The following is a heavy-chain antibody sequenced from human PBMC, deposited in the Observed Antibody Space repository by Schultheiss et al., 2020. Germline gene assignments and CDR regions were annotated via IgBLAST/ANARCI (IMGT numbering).Heavy chain of an antibody. Sequence: SETLSLTCAVYGGSFSVYYCSWIRQPPGKGLEWIGEINHSGSTNYNPSLKSRVTISVDTSKNQFSLKLSSVTAADTAVYYCARHAVRSSYYVWEYWGQGTLVTVSS. V-gene: IGHV4-34*01. CDR3: ARHAVRSSYYVWEY. CDR2: INHSGST. J-gene: IGHJ4*02. D-gene: IGHD1-26*01. CDR1: GGSFSVYY.